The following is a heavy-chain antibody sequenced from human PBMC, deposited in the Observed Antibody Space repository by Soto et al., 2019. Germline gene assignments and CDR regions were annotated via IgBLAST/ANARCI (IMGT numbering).Heavy chain of an antibody. V-gene: IGHV3-23*01. CDR1: GFTSHTYA. J-gene: IGHJ4*02. CDR3: AKAASLYYFDN. Sequence: GGSLRLSCAACGFTSHTYAMNWVRQAPGQGLEWVSSISGSGGNTYYADSVKGRFTISRDTSKNTPILQMNSLSAEDTAVYCGAKAASLYYFDNWGQGAQVTVSS. D-gene: IGHD2-2*02. CDR2: ISGSGGNT.